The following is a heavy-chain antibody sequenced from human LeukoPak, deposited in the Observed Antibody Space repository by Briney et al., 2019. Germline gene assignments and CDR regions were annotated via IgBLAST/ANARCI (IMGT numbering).Heavy chain of an antibody. CDR2: ISGSGGST. D-gene: IGHD4-23*01. CDR1: GFTFSSYS. Sequence: PGGSLRLSCAASGFTFSSYSMNWVRQAPGKGLEWVSAISGSGGSTYYADSVKGRFTISRDNSKNTLYLQMNSLRAEDTAVYYCAKVLPGVYGGNSLAPTYWYFDLWGRGTLVTVSS. J-gene: IGHJ2*01. CDR3: AKVLPGVYGGNSLAPTYWYFDL. V-gene: IGHV3-23*01.